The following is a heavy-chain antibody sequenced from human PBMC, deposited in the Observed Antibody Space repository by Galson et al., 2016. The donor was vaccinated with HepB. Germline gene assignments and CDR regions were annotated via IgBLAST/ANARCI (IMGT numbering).Heavy chain of an antibody. Sequence: SCKASGYTFTSYYMHWVRQVPGQGLERMGIINPTGGGTSYAQKFQGRVTMTRDTSTSTVYMELSSLRSEDTAVYYCARGRGYYYFEYWGLGTLVTVSS. D-gene: IGHD3-3*01. J-gene: IGHJ4*02. V-gene: IGHV1-46*01. CDR2: INPTGGGT. CDR1: GYTFTSYY. CDR3: ARGRGYYYFEY.